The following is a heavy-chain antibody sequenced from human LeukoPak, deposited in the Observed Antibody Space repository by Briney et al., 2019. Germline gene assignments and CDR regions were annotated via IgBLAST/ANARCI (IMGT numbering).Heavy chain of an antibody. V-gene: IGHV1-18*01. D-gene: IGHD3-9*01. CDR1: GYTFTSYG. Sequence: ASVKVSCTASGYTFTSYGISWVRQAPGQGLAWMGWISAYNGNTNYAQKLQGRVTMTTDTSTSTAYMELRSLRSDDTAVYYCARDYDILTGSSLNWFDPWGQGTLVTVSS. CDR2: ISAYNGNT. CDR3: ARDYDILTGSSLNWFDP. J-gene: IGHJ5*02.